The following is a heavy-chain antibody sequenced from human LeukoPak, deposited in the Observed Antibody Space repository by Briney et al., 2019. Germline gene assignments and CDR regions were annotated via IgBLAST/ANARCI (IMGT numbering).Heavy chain of an antibody. J-gene: IGHJ3*02. CDR3: AREFKGDGYNYGGHDAFDI. D-gene: IGHD5-24*01. CDR2: INHSGST. Sequence: SETLSLTCAVYGGSFSGYYWSWIRQPPGKGLEWIGEINHSGSTNYNPSLKSRVTISVDTSKNQFSLKLSSVTAADTAVYYCAREFKGDGYNYGGHDAFDIWGQGTMVTVSS. V-gene: IGHV4-34*01. CDR1: GGSFSGYY.